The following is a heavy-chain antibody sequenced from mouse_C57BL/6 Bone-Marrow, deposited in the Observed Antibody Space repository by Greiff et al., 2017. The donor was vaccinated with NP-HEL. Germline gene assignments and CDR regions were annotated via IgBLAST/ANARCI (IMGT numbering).Heavy chain of an antibody. V-gene: IGHV1-82*01. CDR3: ARYCYAMDY. CDR2: IYPGDGDT. CDR1: GYAFSSSW. Sequence: QVQLQQSGPELVKPGASVKISCKASGYAFSSSWMNWVKQRPGKGLEWIGRIYPGDGDTNYNGKFKGKATLTADKSSSTAYMQLSGLTSEDSAVYFCARYCYAMDYWGQGTSVTVSS. J-gene: IGHJ4*01.